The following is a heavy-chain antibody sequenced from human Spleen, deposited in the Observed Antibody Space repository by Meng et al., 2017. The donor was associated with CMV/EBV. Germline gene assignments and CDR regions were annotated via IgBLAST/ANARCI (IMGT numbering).Heavy chain of an antibody. CDR2: IKQDGSEK. CDR1: GFTFSSYW. V-gene: IGHV3-7*01. Sequence: GESLKISCAASGFTFSSYWMSWVRQAPGKGLEWVANIKQDGSEKYYVDSVKGRFTISRDNAKNSLYLQMNSLRAEDTAVYYCARDPTSLLWFGEVDYWGQGTLVTVSS. D-gene: IGHD3-10*01. CDR3: ARDPTSLLWFGEVDY. J-gene: IGHJ4*02.